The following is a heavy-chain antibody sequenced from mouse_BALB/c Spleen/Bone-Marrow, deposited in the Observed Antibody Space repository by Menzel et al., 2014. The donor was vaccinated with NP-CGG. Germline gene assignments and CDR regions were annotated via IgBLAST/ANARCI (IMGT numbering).Heavy chain of an antibody. Sequence: VQRVESGPGLVQPSQSLSITCTVSGFSLTSYGVHWVRQSPGKGLEWLGVIWSGGSTDYNAAFMSRLSISKDNSKSQVFFKMNSLQGNDTAIYYCARNPIRRDAMDYWGQGTSVTVSS. CDR1: GFSLTSYG. V-gene: IGHV2-2*02. CDR3: ARNPIRRDAMDY. CDR2: IWSGGST. J-gene: IGHJ4*01. D-gene: IGHD2-12*01.